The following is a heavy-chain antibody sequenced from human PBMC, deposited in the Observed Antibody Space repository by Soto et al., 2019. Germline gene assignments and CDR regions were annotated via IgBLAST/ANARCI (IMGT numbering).Heavy chain of an antibody. CDR3: AKAPYSGYEIDY. Sequence: QVQLVESGGGVVQPGRSLRLSCAASGFTFSSYGMHWVRQARGKGLEWVAVISYDGSNKYYADSVKGRFTISRDNSKNTLYLQMNSLRAEDTAVYYCAKAPYSGYEIDYWGQGTLVTVSS. V-gene: IGHV3-30*18. CDR1: GFTFSSYG. D-gene: IGHD5-12*01. J-gene: IGHJ4*02. CDR2: ISYDGSNK.